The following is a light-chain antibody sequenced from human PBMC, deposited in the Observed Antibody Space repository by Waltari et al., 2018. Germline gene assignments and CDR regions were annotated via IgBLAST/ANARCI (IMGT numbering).Light chain of an antibody. J-gene: IGKJ2*01. CDR3: QQYDKWLRYS. V-gene: IGKV3-15*01. CDR1: QSISTN. Sequence: IVMTQSPATLSVSPGERATLSCRASQSISTNFAWFQEKPGQAPRLLTYGASTRATGVPARFSGSGSGTYFTLVISSLQSEDFAVYYCQQYDKWLRYSFGQGTKLEIK. CDR2: GAS.